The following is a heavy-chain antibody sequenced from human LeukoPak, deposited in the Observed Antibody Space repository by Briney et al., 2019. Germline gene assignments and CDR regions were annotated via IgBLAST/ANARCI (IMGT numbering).Heavy chain of an antibody. CDR2: INPNSGGT. V-gene: IGHV1-2*02. CDR3: ARVDLSYYYDSSGYYGAYFDY. Sequence: ASVKVSCKASGYTFTGYYMHWVRQAPGLGLEWMGWINPNSGGTNYAQKFQGRVTMTRDTSISTAYMELSRLRSDDTAVYYCARVDLSYYYDSSGYYGAYFDYWGQGTLVTVSS. CDR1: GYTFTGYY. D-gene: IGHD3-22*01. J-gene: IGHJ4*02.